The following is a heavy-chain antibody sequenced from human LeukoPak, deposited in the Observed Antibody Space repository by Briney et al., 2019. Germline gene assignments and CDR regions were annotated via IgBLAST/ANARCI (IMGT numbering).Heavy chain of an antibody. D-gene: IGHD3-16*01. CDR3: ARGGTMGNENWFDP. CDR1: GGSISSYY. J-gene: IGHJ5*02. Sequence: PSETLSLTCTVSGGSISSYYWSWIRQPAGKGLEWIGRIYTSGSTNYNPSLKSRVTMSVDTSKNQFSLKLSSVTAADTAMYYCARGGTMGNENWFDPWGQGTLVTVSS. V-gene: IGHV4-4*07. CDR2: IYTSGST.